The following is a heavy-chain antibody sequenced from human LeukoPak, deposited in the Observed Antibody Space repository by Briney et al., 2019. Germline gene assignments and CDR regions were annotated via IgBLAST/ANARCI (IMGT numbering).Heavy chain of an antibody. V-gene: IGHV3-23*01. J-gene: IGHJ4*02. D-gene: IGHD3-16*01. Sequence: GGSLRLSCAASGFTFSSYAMSWVRQAPGEGLEWVSAISGSGGSTYYADSVKGRFTISRDNSKNTLYLQMNSLRAEDTAVYYCAKRGEWLQRGYFDYWGQGTLVTVSS. CDR3: AKRGEWLQRGYFDY. CDR2: ISGSGGST. CDR1: GFTFSSYA.